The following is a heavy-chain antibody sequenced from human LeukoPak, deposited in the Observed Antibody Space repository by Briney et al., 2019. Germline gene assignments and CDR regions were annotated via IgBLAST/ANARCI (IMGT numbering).Heavy chain of an antibody. V-gene: IGHV4-34*01. CDR3: ARDSSYGDYSSYFDY. CDR2: INHSGST. Sequence: SETLSLTCAVYGGSFSGYYWSWIRQPPGKGLEWIGEINHSGSTNYNPSLKSRVTISVDTSKNQFSLKLSSVTAADTAVYYCARDSSYGDYSSYFDYWGQGTLVTVSS. D-gene: IGHD4-17*01. J-gene: IGHJ4*02. CDR1: GGSFSGYY.